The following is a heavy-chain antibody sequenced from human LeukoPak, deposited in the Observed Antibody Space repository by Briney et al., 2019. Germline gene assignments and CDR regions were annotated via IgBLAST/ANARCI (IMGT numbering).Heavy chain of an antibody. Sequence: GGSLRLSCAASGFTFSSYAVSWVRQAPGKGLEWVSAISGSGGSTYYADSVKGRFTISRDNSKNTLYLQMNSLRAEDTAVYYCAKIGILMVYAEFDYWGQGTLVTVSS. CDR2: ISGSGGST. V-gene: IGHV3-23*01. D-gene: IGHD2-8*01. CDR1: GFTFSSYA. CDR3: AKIGILMVYAEFDY. J-gene: IGHJ4*02.